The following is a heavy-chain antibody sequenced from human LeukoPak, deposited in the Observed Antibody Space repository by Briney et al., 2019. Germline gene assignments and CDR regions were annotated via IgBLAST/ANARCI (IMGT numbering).Heavy chain of an antibody. D-gene: IGHD6-13*01. CDR1: GFTFSDYW. Sequence: GGSLRLSCSASGFTFSDYWMTWVRQAPGKGLEWVANIKQDGSEKCYVDSVKDRFTISRDNAKNSLYLQMTSLRAEDTAVYYCARLKVAAGSNFDYWGQGTLVTVSS. J-gene: IGHJ4*02. CDR3: ARLKVAAGSNFDY. V-gene: IGHV3-7*01. CDR2: IKQDGSEK.